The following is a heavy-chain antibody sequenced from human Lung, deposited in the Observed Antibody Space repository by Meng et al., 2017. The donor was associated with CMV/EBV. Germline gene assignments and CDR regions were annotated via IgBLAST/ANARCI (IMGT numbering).Heavy chain of an antibody. D-gene: IGHD6-19*01. J-gene: IGHJ6*02. V-gene: IGHV3-33*06. CDR2: VYYDGSNQ. CDR1: GFIFSSYA. CDR3: AKDRVARWLAAEVDYYGMDS. Sequence: SXKISXAPSGFIFSSYAMHWVRQAPGKGLEWVALVYYDGSNQYYSDSVRGRFNISRDNSKNTLFLQMNSLRGEDTGVYYCAKDRVARWLAAEVDYYGMDSWGQGXTVTVSS.